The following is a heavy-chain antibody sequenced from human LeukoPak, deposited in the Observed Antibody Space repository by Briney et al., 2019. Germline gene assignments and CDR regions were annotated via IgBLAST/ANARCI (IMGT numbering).Heavy chain of an antibody. J-gene: IGHJ6*02. CDR1: GFTFSSYW. V-gene: IGHV3-74*01. D-gene: IGHD1-7*01. CDR2: INSDGSST. CDR3: ASGPDSITGTNYYYYGMDV. Sequence: GGSLRLSCAASGFTFSSYWMHWVRQAPGKGLVWVSRINSDGSSTSYADSVKGRFTISRDNAKNTLYLQMNSLGAEDTAVYYCASGPDSITGTNYYYYGMDVWGQGTTVTVSS.